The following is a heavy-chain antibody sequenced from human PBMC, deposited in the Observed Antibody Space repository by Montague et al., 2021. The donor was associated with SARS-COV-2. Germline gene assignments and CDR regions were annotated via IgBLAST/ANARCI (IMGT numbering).Heavy chain of an antibody. CDR1: GYSISSGYY. CDR3: VRVLDNSVMDY. Sequence: SETLSLTCSVSGYSISSGYYWGWIRQPPGKGLEWVGCISYIGKTYYSSSLKSRLTISLDSSKNQFSLQARAVTAADTAVYYCVRVLDNSVMDYWGQGTLVTVSS. CDR2: ISYIGKT. J-gene: IGHJ4*02. D-gene: IGHD3/OR15-3a*01. V-gene: IGHV4-38-2*02.